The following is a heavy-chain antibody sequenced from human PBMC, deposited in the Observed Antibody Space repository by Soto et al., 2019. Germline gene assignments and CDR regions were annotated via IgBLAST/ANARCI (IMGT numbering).Heavy chain of an antibody. CDR1: GGTFSRYA. Sequence: ASVKVSCKASGGTFSRYAISWVRQAPGQGLEWMGGIIPIFGTANYAQKFQGRVTITADEYTSTAYMELSSLRFEGTAAYHSPRPIVPPTTTGCIDTWGQGTLVTVSS. CDR2: IIPIFGTA. V-gene: IGHV1-69*13. CDR3: PRPIVPPTTTGCIDT. D-gene: IGHD1-26*01. J-gene: IGHJ5*02.